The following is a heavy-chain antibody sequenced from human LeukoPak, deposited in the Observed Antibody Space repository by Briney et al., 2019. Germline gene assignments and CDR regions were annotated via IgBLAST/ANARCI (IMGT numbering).Heavy chain of an antibody. Sequence: SETLSLXCAVYGGSFSGYYWSWIRQPPGKGLEWIGEINHSGSTNYNPSLKSRVTISVDTSKNQFSLKLSSVTAADTAVYYCARGRRGVVVPAAIRKGNWFDPWGQGTLVTVSS. CDR3: ARGRRGVVVPAAIRKGNWFDP. CDR1: GGSFSGYY. V-gene: IGHV4-34*01. J-gene: IGHJ5*02. D-gene: IGHD2-2*02. CDR2: INHSGST.